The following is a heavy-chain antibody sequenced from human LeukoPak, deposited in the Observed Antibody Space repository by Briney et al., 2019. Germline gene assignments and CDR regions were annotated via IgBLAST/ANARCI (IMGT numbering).Heavy chain of an antibody. CDR3: AKDSITMVRGVRSYYMDV. V-gene: IGHV3-30*02. J-gene: IGHJ6*03. CDR2: IRYDGSNK. D-gene: IGHD3-10*01. Sequence: GGSLRLSCAASGFTFSRYSMTWVRQAPGKGLEWVAFIRYDGSNKYYADSVKGRFTISRDNSKNTLYLQMNSLRAEDTAVYYCAKDSITMVRGVRSYYMDVWGKGTTVTISS. CDR1: GFTFSRYS.